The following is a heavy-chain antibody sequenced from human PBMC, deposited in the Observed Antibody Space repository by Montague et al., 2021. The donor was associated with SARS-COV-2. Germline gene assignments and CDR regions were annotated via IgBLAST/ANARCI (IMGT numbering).Heavy chain of an antibody. J-gene: IGHJ6*02. CDR2: IYYSGST. Sequence: SETLSLTCTVSGGSISSSSYYWGWIRQPPGKGLEWIGSIYYSGSTYYNPSLQSRVTLSVDTSKNQFSLKLSSVTAADTAVYYCARDKAEYIVVVPAVPQANGIDVWGQGTTVIVSS. V-gene: IGHV4-39*07. CDR3: ARDKAEYIVVVPAVPQANGIDV. D-gene: IGHD2-2*01. CDR1: GGSISSSSYY.